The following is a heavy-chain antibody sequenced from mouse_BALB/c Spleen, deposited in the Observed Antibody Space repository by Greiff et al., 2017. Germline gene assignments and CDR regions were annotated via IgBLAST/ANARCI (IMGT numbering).Heavy chain of an antibody. CDR2: IDPETGGT. Sequence: VQLQQSGAELVRPGASVTLSCKASGYTFTDYEMHWVKQTPVHGLEWIGAIDPETGGTAYNQKFKGKATLTADKSSSTAYMELRSLTSEDSAVYYRTRPYDVAFAYWGQGTLVTVSA. V-gene: IGHV1-15*01. CDR3: TRPYDVAFAY. J-gene: IGHJ3*01. D-gene: IGHD2-14*01. CDR1: GYTFTDYE.